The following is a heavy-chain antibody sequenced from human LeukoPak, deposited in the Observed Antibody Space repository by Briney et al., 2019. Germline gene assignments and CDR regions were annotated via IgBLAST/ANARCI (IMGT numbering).Heavy chain of an antibody. V-gene: IGHV1-69*06. CDR2: IIPIFGTA. J-gene: IGHJ4*02. CDR3: ARVSAARLDY. CDR1: GGTFSSYA. D-gene: IGHD6-6*01. Sequence: ASVKVSCKASGGTFSSYAISWVRQAPGQGLEWMGGIIPIFGTANYAQKFQGRVTITADKSTSTAYMERSSLRSEDTAVYYCARVSAARLDYWGQGTLVTVSS.